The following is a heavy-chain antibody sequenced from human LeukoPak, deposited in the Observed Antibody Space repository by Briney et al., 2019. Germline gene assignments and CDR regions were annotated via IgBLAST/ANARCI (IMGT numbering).Heavy chain of an antibody. CDR2: INGDGTST. Sequence: GRSLRLSCAASGFTFSTYWMHWVRQDPGKGLLWVSRINGDGTSTKYADSVKGRFTISRDNARHTLYLQMNSLRAEDTAVYYCARASTTVPNLLDYWGQGTLVTVSS. CDR1: GFTFSTYW. CDR3: ARASTTVPNLLDY. J-gene: IGHJ4*02. V-gene: IGHV3-74*03. D-gene: IGHD4-17*01.